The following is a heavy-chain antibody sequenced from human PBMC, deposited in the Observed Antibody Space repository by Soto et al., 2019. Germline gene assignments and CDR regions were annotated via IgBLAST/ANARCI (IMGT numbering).Heavy chain of an antibody. J-gene: IGHJ4*02. CDR2: INGGNGDT. CDR1: GYTFAGYA. V-gene: IGHV1-3*01. CDR3: ARGYCSSTSCQYYFDF. D-gene: IGHD2-2*01. Sequence: ASVKVSCKASGYTFAGYAIHWVRQAPGQRLEWMGWINGGNGDTKYPQKFQGRVTITRDTSASTAYMELTSLGSEDTAVYHCARGYCSSTSCQYYFDFWGQGTPVTVSS.